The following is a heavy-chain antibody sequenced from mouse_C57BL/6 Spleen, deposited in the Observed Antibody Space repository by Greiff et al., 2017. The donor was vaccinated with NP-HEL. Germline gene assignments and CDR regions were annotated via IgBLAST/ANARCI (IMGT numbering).Heavy chain of an antibody. V-gene: IGHV1-22*01. CDR3: ARFITTVRDYAMDY. D-gene: IGHD1-1*01. CDR2: INPNNGGT. Sequence: EVQLQQSGPELVKPGASVKMSCKASGYTFTDYNMHWVKQSHGKSLEWIGYINPNNGGTSYNQKFKGKATLTVNKSSSTAYMELRSLTSEDSAVSDCARFITTVRDYAMDYWGQGTSVTVSS. CDR1: GYTFTDYN. J-gene: IGHJ4*01.